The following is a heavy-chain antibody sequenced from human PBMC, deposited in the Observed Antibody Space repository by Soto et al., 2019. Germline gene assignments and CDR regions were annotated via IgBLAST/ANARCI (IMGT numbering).Heavy chain of an antibody. J-gene: IGHJ6*02. V-gene: IGHV1-46*01. Sequence: GASVKVSCKASGYTFTSYYMHWVRQAPGQGLEWMGIINPSGGSTSYAQKFQGRVTMTRDTSTSTVYMELSSLRSDDTAVYYCAREGIAVAPYYYYGMDVWGQGTTVTVSS. D-gene: IGHD6-19*01. CDR2: INPSGGST. CDR3: AREGIAVAPYYYYGMDV. CDR1: GYTFTSYY.